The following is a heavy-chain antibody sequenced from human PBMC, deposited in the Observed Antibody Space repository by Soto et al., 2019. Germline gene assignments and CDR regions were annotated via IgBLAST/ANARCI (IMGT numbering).Heavy chain of an antibody. V-gene: IGHV1-18*01. Sequence: ASVKVSCKASGGTFSSYAISWVRQAPGQGLEWVGWISAYNGNTNYAQKLQGRVTMTTDTSTSTAYMELRSLRSDDTAVYYCAREIEYYYDSSGYRRFDYWGQGTLVTVSS. D-gene: IGHD3-22*01. CDR3: AREIEYYYDSSGYRRFDY. CDR1: GGTFSSYA. CDR2: ISAYNGNT. J-gene: IGHJ4*02.